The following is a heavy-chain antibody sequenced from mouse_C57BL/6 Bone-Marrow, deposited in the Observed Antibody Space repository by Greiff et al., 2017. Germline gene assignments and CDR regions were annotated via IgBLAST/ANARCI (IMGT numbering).Heavy chain of an antibody. V-gene: IGHV5-2*01. Sequence: EVKLVESGGGLVQPGESLKLSCESNEYEFPSHDMSWVRKTPEKRLELVAAINSDGGSTYYPDTMERRFIISRDNTKKTLYLQMSSLMSEDTALYYCARGYDYYYAMDYWGQGTSGTVSS. CDR3: ARGYDYYYAMDY. CDR2: INSDGGST. D-gene: IGHD2-2*01. CDR1: EYEFPSHD. J-gene: IGHJ4*01.